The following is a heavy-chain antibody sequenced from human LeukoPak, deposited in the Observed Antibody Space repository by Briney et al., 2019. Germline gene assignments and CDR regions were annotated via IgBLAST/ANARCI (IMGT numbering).Heavy chain of an antibody. V-gene: IGHV3-48*02. CDR3: AREDLMWYGDYDGGIDY. CDR2: ISSSSSTI. CDR1: GFTFSSYS. Sequence: GGSLRLSCAASGFTFSSYSMNWVRQAPGKGLEWVSYISSSSSTIYYADSVKGRFTISRDNAKNSLYLQMNSLRDEDTAVYYCAREDLMWYGDYDGGIDYWGQGTLVTVSS. D-gene: IGHD4-17*01. J-gene: IGHJ4*02.